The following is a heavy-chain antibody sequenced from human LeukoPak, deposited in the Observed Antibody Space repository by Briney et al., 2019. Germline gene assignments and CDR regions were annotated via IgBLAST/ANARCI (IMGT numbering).Heavy chain of an antibody. Sequence: GGSLRLSCATSGFTFNRFGMHWVRQAPGKGLEWVAVIWYDGSNKDYADSVKGRFTISRDNSKNTLYLQMSGLRAEDTAVYFCARGYSRGLDYWGQGALVTVSS. CDR2: IWYDGSNK. D-gene: IGHD2-15*01. CDR3: ARGYSRGLDY. CDR1: GFTFNRFG. V-gene: IGHV3-33*01. J-gene: IGHJ4*02.